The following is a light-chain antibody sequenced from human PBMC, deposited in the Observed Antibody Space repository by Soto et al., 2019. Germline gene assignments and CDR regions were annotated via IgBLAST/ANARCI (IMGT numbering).Light chain of an antibody. CDR1: QSLLHSNGYNY. J-gene: IGKJ1*01. CDR2: LGS. V-gene: IGKV2-28*01. Sequence: DIVMTQSPLSLPVTPGEPASISCRSSQSLLHSNGYNYLDWYLQKPGQSPHLLIHLGSNRASGVPDRFSGSGSGTDFTLKISGVEADDVGVYYSMQSLQTPPTFGQGTKVDSK. CDR3: MQSLQTPPT.